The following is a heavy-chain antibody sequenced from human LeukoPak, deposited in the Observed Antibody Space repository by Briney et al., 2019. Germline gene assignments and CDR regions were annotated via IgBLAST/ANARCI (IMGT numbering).Heavy chain of an antibody. Sequence: GGSLRLSCAASGFTFSSYDMHWVRQATGKGLEWVSAIGTAGDTYYPGSVKGRFTISRENAKNSLYLQMNSLRAGDTAVYYCARVASQGYYFDYWGQGTLVTVSS. CDR3: ARVASQGYYFDY. D-gene: IGHD2-15*01. CDR1: GFTFSSYD. V-gene: IGHV3-13*01. CDR2: IGTAGDT. J-gene: IGHJ4*02.